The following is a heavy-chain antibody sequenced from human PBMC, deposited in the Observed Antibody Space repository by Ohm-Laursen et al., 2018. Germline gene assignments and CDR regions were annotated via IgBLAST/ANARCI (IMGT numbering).Heavy chain of an antibody. D-gene: IGHD3/OR15-3a*01. Sequence: SLRLSCAATGFSFNNSCMNWFRQAPGKGLEWVANINQDGSEKHYVDSVKGRFTISRDNAKNSLYLQMNSLRVEDTAVYYCASGLYWGQGTLVTVSS. V-gene: IGHV3-7*01. J-gene: IGHJ4*02. CDR1: GFSFNNSC. CDR2: INQDGSEK. CDR3: ASGLY.